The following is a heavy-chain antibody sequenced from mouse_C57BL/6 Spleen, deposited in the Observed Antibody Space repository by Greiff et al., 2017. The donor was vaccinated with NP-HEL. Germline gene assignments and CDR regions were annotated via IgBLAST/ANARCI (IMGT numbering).Heavy chain of an antibody. V-gene: IGHV1-22*01. CDR1: GYTFTDYN. CDR3: AREDYYYGSSTWFAY. Sequence: EVQLQQSGPELVKPGASVKMSCKASGYTFTDYNMHWVKQSHGKSLEWIGYINPNNGGTSYKQKFKGKATLTVNKSSSTAYMELRSLTSEDSAVYYCAREDYYYGSSTWFAYWGQGTLVTVSA. J-gene: IGHJ3*01. CDR2: INPNNGGT. D-gene: IGHD1-1*01.